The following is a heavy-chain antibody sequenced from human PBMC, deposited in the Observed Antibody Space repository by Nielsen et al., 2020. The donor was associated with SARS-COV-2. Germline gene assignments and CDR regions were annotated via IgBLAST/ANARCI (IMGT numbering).Heavy chain of an antibody. D-gene: IGHD3-22*01. Sequence: GGSLRLSCAASGFTFDDYAMHWVRQAPGKGLEWVSGISWNSGSIGYADSVKGRFTISRDNAKNSLYLQMNSLRAEDTALYYCAKDGLAYYDSSGYYYPDYWGQGTLVTVPS. CDR2: ISWNSGSI. CDR1: GFTFDDYA. J-gene: IGHJ4*02. CDR3: AKDGLAYYDSSGYYYPDY. V-gene: IGHV3-9*01.